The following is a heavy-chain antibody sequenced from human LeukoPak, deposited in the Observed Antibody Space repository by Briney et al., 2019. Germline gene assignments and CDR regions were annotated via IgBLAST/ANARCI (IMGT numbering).Heavy chain of an antibody. CDR3: ARTGGYYDSHFDY. J-gene: IGHJ4*02. CDR2: ISYDGNNI. V-gene: IGHV3-30-3*01. Sequence: PGTSLRLSCAASGFTFSSYAMHWVRQAPGKGLQWVAFISYDGNNIHYADSVKGRFTISRDNSKNTLYLQMNSLRLEDTAVFYCARTGGYYDSHFDYWGQGTLVTVSS. D-gene: IGHD3-22*01. CDR1: GFTFSSYA.